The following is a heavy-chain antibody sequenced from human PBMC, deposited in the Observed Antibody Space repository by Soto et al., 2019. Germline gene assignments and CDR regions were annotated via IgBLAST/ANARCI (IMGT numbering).Heavy chain of an antibody. CDR3: ARDHGGGGLTLES. Sequence: QVHLEESGGGLVKPGGSLRLSCTASGFIFSDYYMSWIRQAPGKGLEWVSDIRNSGRITHHSDSVEGRFTISRDNAKDSLYLQMNSLRPEDSAIYYCARDHGGGGLTLESWGQGTLVTVSS. V-gene: IGHV3-11*01. D-gene: IGHD3-16*01. CDR1: GFIFSDYY. CDR2: IRNSGRIT. J-gene: IGHJ5*02.